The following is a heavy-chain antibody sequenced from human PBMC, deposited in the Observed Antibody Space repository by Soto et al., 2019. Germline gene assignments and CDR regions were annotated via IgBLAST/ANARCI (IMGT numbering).Heavy chain of an antibody. CDR2: INSDGSST. Sequence: GGSLRLSCAASGFTFSSYWMHWVRQAPGKGLVWVSRINSDGSSTSYADSVKGRFTISRDNAKNTLYLQMNSLRAEDTAVYYCARDLGYCSSTSCYWDAFDIWGQGTMVTVSS. CDR3: ARDLGYCSSTSCYWDAFDI. J-gene: IGHJ3*02. V-gene: IGHV3-74*01. CDR1: GFTFSSYW. D-gene: IGHD2-2*01.